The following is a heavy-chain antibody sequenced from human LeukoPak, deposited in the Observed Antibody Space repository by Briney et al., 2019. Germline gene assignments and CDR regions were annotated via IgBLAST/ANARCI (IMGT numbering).Heavy chain of an antibody. J-gene: IGHJ4*02. CDR3: ATLNGPLFEY. CDR1: GFTFSSYW. V-gene: IGHV3-7*01. CDR2: IHQHGNEK. Sequence: PGGSLRLSCAASGFTFSSYWMSWVRQAPGKGLEWVASIHQHGNEKYFVDSVRGRFTISRDNAKNSLYLQMSSLRAEDTAAYYCATLNGPLFEYWGQGTLVTVSS. D-gene: IGHD2-8*01.